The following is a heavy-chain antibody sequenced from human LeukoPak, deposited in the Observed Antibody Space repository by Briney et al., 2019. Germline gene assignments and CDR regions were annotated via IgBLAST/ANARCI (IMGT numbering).Heavy chain of an antibody. V-gene: IGHV3-11*05. CDR1: GFTFSDYY. D-gene: IGHD5-18*01. J-gene: IGHJ4*02. CDR3: ARVDTVMAYYFDL. Sequence: GGSLRLSCAASGFTFSDYYMSWIRQAPGKGLEWVSYISSSSSYTNYADSVKGRFTISRHNSRNTLYLQMNSLRAEDTAVYYCARVDTVMAYYFDLWGQGTLVTVSS. CDR2: ISSSSSYT.